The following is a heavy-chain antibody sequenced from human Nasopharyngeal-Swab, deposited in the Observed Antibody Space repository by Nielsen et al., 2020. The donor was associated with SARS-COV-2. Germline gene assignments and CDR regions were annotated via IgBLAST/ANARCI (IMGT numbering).Heavy chain of an antibody. CDR2: ISGSGGST. CDR3: AKAEGSNNYYYYGMDV. V-gene: IGHV3-23*01. J-gene: IGHJ6*02. D-gene: IGHD6-13*01. Sequence: VRQAPGKGLEWVSAISGSGGSTYYADSVKGWFTISRDNSKNTLYLQMNSLRAEDTAVYYCAKAEGSNNYYYYGMDVWGQGTTVTVSS.